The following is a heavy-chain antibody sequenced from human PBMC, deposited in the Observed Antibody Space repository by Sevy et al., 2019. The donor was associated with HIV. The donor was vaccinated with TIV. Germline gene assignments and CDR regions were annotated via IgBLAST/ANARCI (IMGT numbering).Heavy chain of an antibody. CDR3: AGDLGSSGSYYGMDV. V-gene: IGHV1-69*13. D-gene: IGHD3-10*01. CDR1: GGTFSSYA. CDR2: IIPIFGTA. Sequence: ASVKVSCKASGGTFSSYAISWVRQAPGQGLEWMGGIIPIFGTANYAQKFQGRVTITADESTSTAYMELSSLRSEDTAVYYCAGDLGSSGSYYGMDVWGQGTTVTVSS. J-gene: IGHJ6*02.